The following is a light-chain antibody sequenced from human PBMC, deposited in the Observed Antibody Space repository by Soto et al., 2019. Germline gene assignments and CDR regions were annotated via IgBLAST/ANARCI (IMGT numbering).Light chain of an antibody. Sequence: QSVLTQPPSVSGAPGQRVTISCTGSSSNFGAGYDAHWYQQLPGTAPKLLIYGNSNRPSGVPDRFSGSKSGISASLAITGLQAEDEADYYCSSYAGSSNVFGTGTKLTVL. J-gene: IGLJ1*01. CDR1: SSNFGAGYD. V-gene: IGLV1-40*01. CDR2: GNS. CDR3: SSYAGSSNV.